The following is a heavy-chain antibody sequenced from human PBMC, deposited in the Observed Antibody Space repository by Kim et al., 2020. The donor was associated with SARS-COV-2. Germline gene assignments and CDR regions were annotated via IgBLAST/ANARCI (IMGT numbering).Heavy chain of an antibody. CDR1: GFTFSSYA. J-gene: IGHJ6*02. CDR3: ARDPRYLGSGIYGMDV. CDR2: ISYDGSNK. Sequence: GGSLRLSCAASGFTFSSYAMHWVRQAPGKGLEWVAVISYDGSNKYYADSVKGRFTISRDNSKNTLYLQMNSLRAEDTAVYYCARDPRYLGSGIYGMDVWGQGTTVTVSS. D-gene: IGHD1-20*01. V-gene: IGHV3-30-3*01.